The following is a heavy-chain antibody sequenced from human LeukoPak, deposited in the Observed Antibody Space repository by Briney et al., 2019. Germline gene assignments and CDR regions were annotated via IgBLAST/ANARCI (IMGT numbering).Heavy chain of an antibody. J-gene: IGHJ4*02. D-gene: IGHD1-26*01. V-gene: IGHV1-2*02. CDR3: ASLFSGSYYAGY. CDR2: INPNSGGT. Sequence: ASVKVSCKASGYTFTDYYMHWVRQAPGQGLEWMGWINPNSGGTNYAQKFQGRVTMTTDTSTSTAYMELRSLRSDDTAVYYCASLFSGSYYAGYWGQGTLVTVSS. CDR1: GYTFTDYY.